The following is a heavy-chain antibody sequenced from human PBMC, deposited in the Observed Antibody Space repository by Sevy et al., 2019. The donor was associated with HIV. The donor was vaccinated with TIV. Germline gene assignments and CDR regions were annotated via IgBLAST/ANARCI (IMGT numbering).Heavy chain of an antibody. CDR3: ANLGGGSISTRDN. V-gene: IGHV3-23*01. J-gene: IGHJ4*02. D-gene: IGHD3-16*01. Sequence: GGSLRLSCAASGFSFSSYEMSWVRQAPGKGLEWVSGIYPSGDSTFYAASVKGRFTISRANSKSTLYLEMNGLGADDTAVFYCANLGGGSISTRDNWGRGTLVTVSS. CDR2: IYPSGDST. CDR1: GFSFSSYE.